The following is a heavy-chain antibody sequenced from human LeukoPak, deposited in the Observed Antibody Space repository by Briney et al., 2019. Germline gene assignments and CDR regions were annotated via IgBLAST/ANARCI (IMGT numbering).Heavy chain of an antibody. CDR1: GFTLSDYL. D-gene: IGHD2/OR15-2a*01. CDR3: TTYFDGRGDY. Sequence: GGSLRLSCAASGFTLSDYLMHWVRQAPGKGLEWVGRILSKTHSGTTDYAAPVKGRFTISRDDSENTLYLEMNSLKTEDTAVYYCTTYFDGRGDYWGQGTLVTVSS. CDR2: ILSKTHSGTT. V-gene: IGHV3-15*01. J-gene: IGHJ4*02.